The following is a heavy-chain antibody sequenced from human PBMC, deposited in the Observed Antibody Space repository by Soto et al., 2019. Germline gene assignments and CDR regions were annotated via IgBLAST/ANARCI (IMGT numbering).Heavy chain of an antibody. Sequence: EVQLLESGGGLVHPGGSLRLSCVASGFSFSDYSMTWVRQGPGRGLEWVATLTPSGTTFYADSVKGRFTISRDNNRNTLSLQMYNLRAEDTARYYCAKRATTVPTPGNYFDCWRQGALVTVSS. CDR1: GFSFSDYS. J-gene: IGHJ4*02. V-gene: IGHV3-23*01. CDR2: LTPSGTT. CDR3: AKRATTVPTPGNYFDC. D-gene: IGHD2-15*01.